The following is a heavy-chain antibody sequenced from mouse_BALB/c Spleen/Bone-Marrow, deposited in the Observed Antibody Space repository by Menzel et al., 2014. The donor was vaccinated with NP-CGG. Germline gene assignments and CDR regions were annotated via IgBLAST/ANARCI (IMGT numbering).Heavy chain of an antibody. V-gene: IGHV5-9-2*01. Sequence: DVMLVESGGGLVKPGGSLKLSCAASGFTFSSNGMSWVRQTPEKRLEWVATISGGGNYTYYPDSVKGRFTISRDNAKNNLYLQMSSLRSEDTALYYCARNYYGYDGYFDYWGQGTTLTVSS. CDR1: GFTFSSNG. CDR2: ISGGGNYT. D-gene: IGHD2-2*01. J-gene: IGHJ2*01. CDR3: ARNYYGYDGYFDY.